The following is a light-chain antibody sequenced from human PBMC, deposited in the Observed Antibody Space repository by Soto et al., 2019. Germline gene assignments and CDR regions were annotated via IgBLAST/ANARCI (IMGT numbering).Light chain of an antibody. CDR1: ESVRSW. CDR3: QQYNSYWT. J-gene: IGKJ1*01. Sequence: DIPMTQSPSTLSASVGDRVTLTCRASESVRSWLAWYQQKPGKAPRLLIYKASTLESGVPSRFSGSGSGTEFTLTITSLQPDDFATYYCQQYNSYWTFGQGTKVEIK. CDR2: KAS. V-gene: IGKV1-5*03.